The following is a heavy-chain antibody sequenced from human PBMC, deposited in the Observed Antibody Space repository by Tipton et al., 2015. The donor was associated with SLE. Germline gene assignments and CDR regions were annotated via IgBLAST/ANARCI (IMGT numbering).Heavy chain of an antibody. Sequence: SLRLSCAASGFTFSSYAMSWVRQAPGKGLEWVSVIYSGGSTYYAGSVKGRFTIPRDNSKNTLYLQMNSLRAEDTAVYYCAKDSGRYFDLWGRGTLVTVSS. CDR1: GFTFSSYA. CDR2: IYSGGST. D-gene: IGHD6-25*01. CDR3: AKDSGRYFDL. J-gene: IGHJ2*01. V-gene: IGHV3-23*03.